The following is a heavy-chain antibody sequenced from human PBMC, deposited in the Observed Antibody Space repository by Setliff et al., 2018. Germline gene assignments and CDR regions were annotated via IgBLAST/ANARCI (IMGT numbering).Heavy chain of an antibody. CDR3: AKQGYSDSLYAFDV. CDR2: INPSGGLT. Sequence: ASVKVSCKASGYTLTNYYMHWVRQAPGQGLERMGIINPSGGLTRYAQKFQGKVTITRDTSIYTVYMELTGLTSGDTAVYYCAKQGYSDSLYAFDVWGQGTVVTVSS. V-gene: IGHV1-46*01. J-gene: IGHJ3*01. D-gene: IGHD3-16*02. CDR1: GYTLTNYY.